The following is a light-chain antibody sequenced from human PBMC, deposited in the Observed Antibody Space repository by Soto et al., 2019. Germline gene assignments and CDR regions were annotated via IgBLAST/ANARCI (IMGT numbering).Light chain of an antibody. J-gene: IGKJ1*01. CDR2: DAS. V-gene: IGKV3-11*01. CDR1: QSVSSF. CDR3: QQRSNWPPT. Sequence: DIVLTQSPATLSLSPGERATLSCRASQSVSSFLAWYQQKPGQAPRLLIYDASNRATGIPARFSGSGSGTDFTLTISSLEPADFAVYYCQQRSNWPPTFGQGTKVEIK.